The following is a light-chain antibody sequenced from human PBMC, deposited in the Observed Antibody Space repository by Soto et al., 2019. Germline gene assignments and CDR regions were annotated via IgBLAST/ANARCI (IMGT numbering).Light chain of an antibody. CDR3: RQYGSSPIT. J-gene: IGKJ5*01. CDR2: GAS. V-gene: IGKV3-20*01. CDR1: QSVSSSY. Sequence: EIVLTQSPGTLSLSPGERATLSCRASQSVSSSYLAWYQQKPGQAPRLLIYGASSRATGIADRFSGSGSGTDFTLTISRLELEDFAVYYCRQYGSSPITFGQGTRLEIK.